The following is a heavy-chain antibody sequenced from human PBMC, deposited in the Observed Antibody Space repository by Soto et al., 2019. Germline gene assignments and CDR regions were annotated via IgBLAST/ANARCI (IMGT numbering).Heavy chain of an antibody. CDR1: GGSTSSYY. D-gene: IGHD4-4*01. Sequence: SETLSLTCTVSGGSTSSYYWNWLRQPPGKELEWIAYVYHSGATDYNPSLKIRVTLSVDTSNNQFSLKLNSVTAADTAVYYCAKWSTDYNAFDAWGQGIKVTVSS. CDR2: VYHSGAT. V-gene: IGHV4-59*01. CDR3: AKWSTDYNAFDA. J-gene: IGHJ3*01.